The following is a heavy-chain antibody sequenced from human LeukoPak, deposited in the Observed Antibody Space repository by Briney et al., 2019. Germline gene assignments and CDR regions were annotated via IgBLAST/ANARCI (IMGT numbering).Heavy chain of an antibody. Sequence: GGSLRLSCAASGFTFSSYSMNWVRQAPGKGLEWVSSISSSSSYIYYADSVKGRFTISRDNAKNSLYLQMNSLRAEDTAVYYCARDLQQLVTFDYWGQGTLVTVSS. J-gene: IGHJ4*02. V-gene: IGHV3-21*04. CDR1: GFTFSSYS. D-gene: IGHD6-13*01. CDR3: ARDLQQLVTFDY. CDR2: ISSSSSYI.